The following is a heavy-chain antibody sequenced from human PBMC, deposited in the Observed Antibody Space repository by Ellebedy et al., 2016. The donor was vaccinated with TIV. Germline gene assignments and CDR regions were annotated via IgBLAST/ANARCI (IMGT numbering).Heavy chain of an antibody. CDR3: ARHVGSYSGDHFDY. Sequence: SETLSLXXAVSGGSMSGSTYYWAWIRQPPGKGLEWIGSIFHSGNTQYNVSLESRVTISRDTSKNQFSLKLSSVTAADTALYYCARHVGSYSGDHFDYWGQGTLVTVSS. CDR2: IFHSGNT. D-gene: IGHD3-10*01. J-gene: IGHJ4*02. CDR1: GGSMSGSTYY. V-gene: IGHV4-39*01.